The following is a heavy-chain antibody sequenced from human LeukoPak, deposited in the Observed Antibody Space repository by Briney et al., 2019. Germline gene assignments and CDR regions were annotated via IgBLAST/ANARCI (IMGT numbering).Heavy chain of an antibody. CDR3: ARVDTRSRLVVAAFDI. CDR1: GYTFTSYG. CDR2: ISAYNGNT. J-gene: IGHJ3*02. D-gene: IGHD2-2*01. Sequence: ASVKVSCKASGYTFTSYGISWVRQAPGQGLEWMGWISAYNGNTNYAQKLQGRVTMTTDTSTSTAYMELRSLRSDDTAVYYCARVDTRSRLVVAAFDIWGQGTMVTVSS. V-gene: IGHV1-18*01.